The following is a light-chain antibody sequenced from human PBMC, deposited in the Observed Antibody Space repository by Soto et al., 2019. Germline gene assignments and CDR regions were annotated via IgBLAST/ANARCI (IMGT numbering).Light chain of an antibody. V-gene: IGLV2-8*01. CDR2: EVS. J-gene: IGLJ3*02. CDR3: TSYAGSNIWV. Sequence: QSALTQPPSASGSPGQSVTISCTGTSSDVGAYNYVSWYQQYQGKAPKLMIYEVSKRPSGVPDRFSGSKSGKTASLTVSGLQPEDEADYYCTSYAGSNIWVFGGGTKLTVL. CDR1: SSDVGAYNY.